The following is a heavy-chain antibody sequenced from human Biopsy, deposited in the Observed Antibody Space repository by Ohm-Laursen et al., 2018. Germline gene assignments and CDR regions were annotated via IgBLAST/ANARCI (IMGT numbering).Heavy chain of an antibody. D-gene: IGHD1-1*01. Sequence: SVKLSCTLSGYTFTAYYLYCVRQAPGQGLGCMGWLNPDIVVRNFALKGQDRVTMTRDTSLKTAYLALSRLTTHETTIYYCAKTHSSNSNWPNNSLDIWGQGTVVTVTS. CDR2: LNPDIVVR. J-gene: IGHJ3*02. CDR3: AKTHSSNSNWPNNSLDI. V-gene: IGHV1-2*02. CDR1: GYTFTAYY.